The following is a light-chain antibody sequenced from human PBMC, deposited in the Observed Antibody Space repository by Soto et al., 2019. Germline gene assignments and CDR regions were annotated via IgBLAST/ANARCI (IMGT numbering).Light chain of an antibody. CDR1: SSDIGRYNF. J-gene: IGLJ1*01. CDR3: TSSTNTSPYV. V-gene: IGLV2-14*01. Sequence: QSALTQPASMCGSPGQSITISCTGTSSDIGRYNFVSWYQHRPGKAPKLIIYEATKRPSGVSYRFSGSKSGNTASLTISGLQAEDEADYYCTSSTNTSPYVFGTGAKVTVL. CDR2: EAT.